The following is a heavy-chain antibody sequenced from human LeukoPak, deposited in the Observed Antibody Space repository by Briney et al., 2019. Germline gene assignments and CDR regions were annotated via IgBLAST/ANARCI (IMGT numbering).Heavy chain of an antibody. Sequence: SETLFLTCTVSGGSISSGGYYWSWIRQHPGMGLEWIGYIYYSGFTYYNTALKSRVTISMDKSKNQFSLKLRSVNAAGTAVYYCARDRANLDIWGQGTMVTVSS. CDR3: ARDRANLDI. CDR2: IYYSGFT. J-gene: IGHJ3*02. V-gene: IGHV4-31*03. CDR1: GGSISSGGYY. D-gene: IGHD3-10*01.